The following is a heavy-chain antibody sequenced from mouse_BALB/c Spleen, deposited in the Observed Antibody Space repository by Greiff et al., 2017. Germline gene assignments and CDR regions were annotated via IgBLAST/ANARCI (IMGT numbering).Heavy chain of an antibody. CDR2: ISDGGSYT. V-gene: IGHV5-4*02. CDR3: ARRGITTVVALYYYAMDY. J-gene: IGHJ4*01. D-gene: IGHD1-1*01. CDR1: GFTFSDYY. Sequence: DVQLVESGGGLVKPGGSLKLSCAASGFTFSDYYMYWVRQTPEKRLEWVATISDGGSYTYYPDSVKGRFTISRDNAKNNLYLQMSSLKSEDTAMYYCARRGITTVVALYYYAMDYWGQGTSVTVSA.